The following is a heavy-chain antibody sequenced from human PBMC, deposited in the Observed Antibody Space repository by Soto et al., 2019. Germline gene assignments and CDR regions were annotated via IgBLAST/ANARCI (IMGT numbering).Heavy chain of an antibody. V-gene: IGHV1-2*02. D-gene: IGHD2-15*01. CDR2: INPNSGGT. J-gene: IGHJ5*02. CDR3: ARGDVRVVASFDP. CDR1: GYTFTDYY. Sequence: ASVKVSCKASGYTFTDYYIHWVRQAPGQGLEWMGWINPNSGGTNYAQKFQGRVTMTRDTSISTAYMELSRLISDDTAVYYCARGDVRVVASFDPWGQGALVTVSS.